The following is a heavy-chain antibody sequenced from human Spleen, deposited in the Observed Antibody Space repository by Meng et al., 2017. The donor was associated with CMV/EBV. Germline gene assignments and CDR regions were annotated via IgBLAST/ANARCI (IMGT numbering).Heavy chain of an antibody. CDR1: GWSFSGYS. CDR3: ARGMVVIAPWFDP. D-gene: IGHD2-21*01. CDR2: INMGAGT. V-gene: IGHV4-34*01. Sequence: TCDVYGWSFSGYSWNWFRQPPGKGLEWIGQINMGAGTNYNPSLKSRVTISLDTSKNQFSLKMTSVTAADTAVYYCARGMVVIAPWFDPWGPGTLVTVSS. J-gene: IGHJ5*02.